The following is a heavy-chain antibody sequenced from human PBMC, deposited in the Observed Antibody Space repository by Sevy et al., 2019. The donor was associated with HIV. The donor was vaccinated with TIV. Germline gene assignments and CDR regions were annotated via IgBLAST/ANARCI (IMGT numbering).Heavy chain of an antibody. D-gene: IGHD3-22*01. CDR1: GFTFSSYG. Sequence: GGSLRLSCAASGFTFSSYGMHWVRQPPGKGLEWVSVISYDGSNKYYADSMKGRFTISRDNSKNTLYLQMNSVRAEDTAVYYCAKDLTMIVVADAFDIWGQGTMVTVSS. CDR3: AKDLTMIVVADAFDI. J-gene: IGHJ3*02. V-gene: IGHV3-30*18. CDR2: ISYDGSNK.